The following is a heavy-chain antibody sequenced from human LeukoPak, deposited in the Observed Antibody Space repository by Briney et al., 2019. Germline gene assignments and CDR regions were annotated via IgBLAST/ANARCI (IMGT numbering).Heavy chain of an antibody. J-gene: IGHJ5*02. CDR1: GYTFTSYG. CDR3: ARAKGVRGVIGYNWFDP. V-gene: IGHV1-18*04. CDR2: ISAYNGNT. Sequence: GASVKVTCKASGYTFTSYGISWVRQAPGQGLEWMGWISAYNGNTNYAQKLQGRVTMTTDTSTSTAYMELRSLRPDDTAVYYCARAKGVRGVIGYNWFDPWGQGTLVTVSS. D-gene: IGHD3-10*01.